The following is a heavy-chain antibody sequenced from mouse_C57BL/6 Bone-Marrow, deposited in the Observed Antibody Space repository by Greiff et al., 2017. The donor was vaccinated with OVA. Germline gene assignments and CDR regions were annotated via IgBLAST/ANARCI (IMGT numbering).Heavy chain of an antibody. V-gene: IGHV1-47*01. J-gene: IGHJ3*01. CDR3: ARPGDYDGDWFAY. D-gene: IGHD2-4*01. Sequence: QVQLQQSGAELVKPGASVKVSCKASGYTFTTYPIEWMKQNHGKSLEWIGNFHPYNDDTKYNEKFKSKATLTVEKSSSTVYLELSRLTSDDSAVYYGARPGDYDGDWFAYWGQGTLVTVSA. CDR2: FHPYNDDT. CDR1: GYTFTTYP.